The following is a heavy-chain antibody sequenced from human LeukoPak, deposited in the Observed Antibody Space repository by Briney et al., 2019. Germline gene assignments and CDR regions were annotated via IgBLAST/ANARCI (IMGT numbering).Heavy chain of an antibody. D-gene: IGHD5-24*01. CDR1: GFTFSDYY. CDR2: ISSSGSTI. CDR3: AKFRVPITFFDY. J-gene: IGHJ4*02. Sequence: GGSLRLSCAASGFTFSDYYMSWIRQAPGKGLEWVSYISSSGSTIYYADSVKGRFTISRDNAKNTLYLQMNSLRAEDTAVYYCAKFRVPITFFDYWGQGTLVTVSS. V-gene: IGHV3-11*01.